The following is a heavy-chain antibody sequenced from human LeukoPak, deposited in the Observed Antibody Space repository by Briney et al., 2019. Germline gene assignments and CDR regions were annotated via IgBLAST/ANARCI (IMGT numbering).Heavy chain of an antibody. J-gene: IGHJ4*02. V-gene: IGHV4-39*07. CDR3: ARAGVGASRVDY. D-gene: IGHD1-26*01. CDR2: IYYSGST. Sequence: SETLSLTCTVSGGSISSSSYYWGWIRQPPGKGLEWIGSIYYSGSTYYNPSLKSRVTISVDTSKNQFSLKLSSVTADTAVYYCARAGVGASRVDYWGQGTLVTVSS. CDR1: GGSISSSSYY.